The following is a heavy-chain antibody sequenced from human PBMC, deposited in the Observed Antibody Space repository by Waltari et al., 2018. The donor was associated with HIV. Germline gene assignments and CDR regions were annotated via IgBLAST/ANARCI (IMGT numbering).Heavy chain of an antibody. CDR1: GFTFSSYG. J-gene: IGHJ6*02. D-gene: IGHD1-26*01. CDR3: AKEPYTGTYYYYGMDV. Sequence: QVQLVESGGGVVQPGRSLRLSCAASGFTFSSYGMHWVRQAPGKGLEWVAVISDDGSNKFYADSVKGRFTISRDNSKNTLYLQMNSLRAEDTAVYYCAKEPYTGTYYYYGMDVWGQGTTVTVSS. CDR2: ISDDGSNK. V-gene: IGHV3-30*18.